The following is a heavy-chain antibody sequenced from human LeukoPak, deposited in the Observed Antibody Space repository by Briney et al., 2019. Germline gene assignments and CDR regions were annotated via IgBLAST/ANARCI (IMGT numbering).Heavy chain of an antibody. Sequence: GGSLRLSCAASGFTFSSYAMNWVRQAPGKGLEWVSLISGSGDSTDYADSVKGRFTISRDNSKNTLYLKINSLRADDTAVDYCGKRAVAGRGRGFDIWGQGTLVTVSS. J-gene: IGHJ3*02. V-gene: IGHV3-23*01. CDR1: GFTFSSYA. CDR2: ISGSGDST. D-gene: IGHD6-19*01. CDR3: GKRAVAGRGRGFDI.